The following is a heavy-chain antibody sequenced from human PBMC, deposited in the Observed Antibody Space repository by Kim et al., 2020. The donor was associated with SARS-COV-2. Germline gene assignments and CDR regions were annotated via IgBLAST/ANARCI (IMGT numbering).Heavy chain of an antibody. V-gene: IGHV3-9*01. CDR2: ISCNSGSI. J-gene: IGHJ5*02. CDR1: GFTFDDYA. Sequence: GGSLRLSCAASGFTFDDYAMHWVRQAPGKGLEWVSGISCNSGSIGYADSVKGRFTISRDNAKNSLYLQMNSLRAEDTALYYCAKDGYGSGIGSNWFDPWGQGTLVTVSS. D-gene: IGHD3-10*01. CDR3: AKDGYGSGIGSNWFDP.